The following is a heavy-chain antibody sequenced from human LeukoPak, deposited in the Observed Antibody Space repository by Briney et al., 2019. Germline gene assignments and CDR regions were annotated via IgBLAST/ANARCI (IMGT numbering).Heavy chain of an antibody. J-gene: IGHJ4*02. CDR3: AREADFNGSGRGDS. CDR1: GYTFTRFY. V-gene: IGHV1-2*02. Sequence: GASVRVSCKTSGYTFTRFYVHWVRQAPGHGLEWMGWINPNTGGTNFAQKFRGRVTMTTDTSITTAYMDLRSLTSDDTAVYYCAREADFNGSGRGDSWGQGTLVIVSS. CDR2: INPNTGGT. D-gene: IGHD3-10*01.